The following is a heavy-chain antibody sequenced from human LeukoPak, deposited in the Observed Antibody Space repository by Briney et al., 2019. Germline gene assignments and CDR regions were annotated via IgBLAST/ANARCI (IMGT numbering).Heavy chain of an antibody. CDR3: ARDRFPATMVRGVSDY. V-gene: IGHV1-2*02. J-gene: IGHJ4*02. Sequence: SSVKVSCKASGYTFTGYYMHWVRQAPGQGREWMGWINPNSGGTNYAQKFQGRVTMTRDTSISTAYMELSRLRSDDAAVYYCARDRFPATMVRGVSDYWGQGTLVTVSS. D-gene: IGHD3-10*01. CDR2: INPNSGGT. CDR1: GYTFTGYY.